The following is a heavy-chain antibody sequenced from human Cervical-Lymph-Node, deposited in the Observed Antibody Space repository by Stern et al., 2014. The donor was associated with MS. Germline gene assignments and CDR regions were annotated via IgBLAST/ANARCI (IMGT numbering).Heavy chain of an antibody. D-gene: IGHD2-15*01. CDR3: ARQGYCSGGSCYYWYFDL. J-gene: IGHJ2*01. Sequence: QVQLQESGPGLVKPSETLSLTCTVSGGSMKSYHWGWIRQSPGKGLDWIGTISSSGSTYYNPYLTSRVTISVDSANHQFSLILNSVTAADTAVYYCARQGYCSGGSCYYWYFDLWGRGTLVTVSS. CDR1: GGSMKSYH. V-gene: IGHV4-39*01. CDR2: ISSSGST.